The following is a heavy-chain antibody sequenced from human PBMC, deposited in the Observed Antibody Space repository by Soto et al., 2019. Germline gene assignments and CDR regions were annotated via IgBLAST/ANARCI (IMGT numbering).Heavy chain of an antibody. CDR1: GASISSGDYY. Sequence: PSETLSLTCNVSGASISSGDYYWSWIRQPPGKGLEWIGFMSYSGSTSYNASLKSRVTISVDTSKSQFSLNLSFVTAADTAVYYCATMGTPATGLYYFDNWGQGTLVTV. J-gene: IGHJ4*02. CDR2: MSYSGST. V-gene: IGHV4-30-4*01. D-gene: IGHD1-7*01. CDR3: ATMGTPATGLYYFDN.